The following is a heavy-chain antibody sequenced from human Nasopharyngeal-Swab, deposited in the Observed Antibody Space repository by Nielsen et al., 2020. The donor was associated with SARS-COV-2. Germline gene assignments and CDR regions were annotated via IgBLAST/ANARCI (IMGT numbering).Heavy chain of an antibody. CDR1: GYTFTSYY. J-gene: IGHJ6*02. Sequence: ASVKVSCKASGYTFTSYYMHWVRQAPGQGLEWMGIINPSGGSTSYAQKFQGRVTMTRGTSTSTVYMELSSLRSEDTAVYYCARDLGGPVAASPNGMDVWGQGTTVTVSS. CDR3: ARDLGGPVAASPNGMDV. V-gene: IGHV1-46*01. D-gene: IGHD2-15*01. CDR2: INPSGGST.